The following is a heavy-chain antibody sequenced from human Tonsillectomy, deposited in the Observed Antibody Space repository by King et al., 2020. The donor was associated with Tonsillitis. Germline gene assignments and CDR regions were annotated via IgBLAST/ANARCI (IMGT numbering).Heavy chain of an antibody. V-gene: IGHV4-59*01. J-gene: IGHJ4*02. CDR3: ARARYYYGSGSYAGGPFDY. Sequence: QLQESGPGLVKPSETLSLTCTVSGGSFSSYYWSWIRQPPGKGLGGIGYMYDRGSTNYNPSFKSRVTISVDTAKNQFSLKLSPLTAADTAVYYCARARYYYGSGSYAGGPFDYWGQGTLVTVSS. CDR1: GGSFSSYY. CDR2: MYDRGST. D-gene: IGHD3-10*01.